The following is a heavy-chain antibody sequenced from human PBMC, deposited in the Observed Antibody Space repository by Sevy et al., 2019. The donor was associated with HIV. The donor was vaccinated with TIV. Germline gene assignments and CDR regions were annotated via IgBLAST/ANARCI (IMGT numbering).Heavy chain of an antibody. V-gene: IGHV3-53*01. J-gene: IGHJ5*01. CDR3: AIFYHDSGDYYGP. CDR1: GFTVSVNY. CDR2: IYSGGST. D-gene: IGHD3-22*01. Sequence: GGSLRLSCAASGFTVSVNYMSWVRQAPGQGLEWVSVIYSGGSTYYADSVKGRFTISRDDSKNTLYLQMHSLRAEDTAVYYCAIFYHDSGDYYGPWGQGTLVTVSS.